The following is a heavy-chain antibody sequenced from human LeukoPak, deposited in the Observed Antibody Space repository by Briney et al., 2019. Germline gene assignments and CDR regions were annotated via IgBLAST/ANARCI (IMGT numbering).Heavy chain of an antibody. Sequence: GGSLRLSCAASGFAFSSYDMSWVRQAPGKGLEWVSSLTTDGGSTEYADSVKGRFTFSRDNSKNTLYLQMNSLRAEDTALYFCAKSLVRWAFDYWGRGALVSVSS. D-gene: IGHD4-23*01. CDR1: GFAFSSYD. V-gene: IGHV3-23*01. CDR3: AKSLVRWAFDY. CDR2: LTTDGGST. J-gene: IGHJ4*01.